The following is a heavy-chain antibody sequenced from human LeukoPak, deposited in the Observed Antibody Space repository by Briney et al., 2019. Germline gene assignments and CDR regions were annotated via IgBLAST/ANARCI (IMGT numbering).Heavy chain of an antibody. V-gene: IGHV3-74*01. D-gene: IGHD3-22*01. CDR2: IKSDGST. CDR3: ARAPSEIGGYYPEYFRH. CDR1: QFSISYGW. Sequence: GGSLRLSCAASQFSISYGWMHWVRQAPGKGLVWVSRIKSDGSTNYADSVKGRFTISRDNANNTLSLQMNSLRPEDTGVYYCARAPSEIGGYYPEYFRHWGQGTLVTVSS. J-gene: IGHJ1*01.